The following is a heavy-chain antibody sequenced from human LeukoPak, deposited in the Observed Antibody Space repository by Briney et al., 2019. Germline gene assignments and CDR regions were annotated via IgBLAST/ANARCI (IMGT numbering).Heavy chain of an antibody. CDR2: LSSSGSTK. CDR3: ARGYSDYDFWFES. CDR1: GFTFSSYS. V-gene: IGHV3-48*01. D-gene: IGHD5-12*01. J-gene: IGHJ5*01. Sequence: PGGSLRLSCGTSGFTFSSYSMNWVRQAPGKGLEWVSFLSSSGSTKYYADSVKGRFTISRDNAKNSLYLLMNSLRAEDTAVYYCARGYSDYDFWFESWGQGTLVTVSS.